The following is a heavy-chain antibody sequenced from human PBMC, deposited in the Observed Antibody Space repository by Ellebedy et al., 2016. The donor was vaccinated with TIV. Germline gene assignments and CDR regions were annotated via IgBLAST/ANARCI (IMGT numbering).Heavy chain of an antibody. Sequence: GESLKISXAASGFTFSSYAMHWVRQAPGKGLEWVAVISYDGSNKYYADSVKGRFTISRDNSKNTLYLQMNSLRAEDTAVYYCARVGVPNYGSRSYDKRWARNWFDPWGQGTLVTVSS. V-gene: IGHV3-30-3*01. CDR1: GFTFSSYA. CDR2: ISYDGSNK. D-gene: IGHD3-10*01. CDR3: ARVGVPNYGSRSYDKRWARNWFDP. J-gene: IGHJ5*02.